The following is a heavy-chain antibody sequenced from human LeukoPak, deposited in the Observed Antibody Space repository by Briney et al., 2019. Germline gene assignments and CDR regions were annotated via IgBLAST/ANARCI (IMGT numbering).Heavy chain of an antibody. Sequence: PGRSLRLSCAASGFTFSSYAMHWVRQAPGKGLEWVAVISYGGSNKYYADSVKGRFTISRDNSKNTLYLQMNSLRAEDTAVYYCVMSMGYLSSDFDYWGQGTLVTVSS. CDR2: ISYGGSNK. CDR3: VMSMGYLSSDFDY. V-gene: IGHV3-30-3*01. CDR1: GFTFSSYA. D-gene: IGHD2-15*01. J-gene: IGHJ4*02.